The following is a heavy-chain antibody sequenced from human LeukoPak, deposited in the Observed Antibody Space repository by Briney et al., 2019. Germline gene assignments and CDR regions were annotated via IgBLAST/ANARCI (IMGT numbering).Heavy chain of an antibody. V-gene: IGHV3-23*01. D-gene: IGHD2-2*01. J-gene: IGHJ3*02. CDR2: INNNGDST. CDR1: GFTFSLYA. Sequence: GGSLRLSCATSGFTFSLYAMSWVRQAPGKGLEYVSTINNNGDSTYYSDSVKGRFTISRDNAKNSLYLQMNSLRAEDTAVYYCARALIVVVPAAPDAFDIWGQGTMVTVSS. CDR3: ARALIVVVPAAPDAFDI.